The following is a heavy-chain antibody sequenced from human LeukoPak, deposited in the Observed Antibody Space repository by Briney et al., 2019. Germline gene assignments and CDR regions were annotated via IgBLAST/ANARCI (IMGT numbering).Heavy chain of an antibody. D-gene: IGHD6-13*01. Sequence: GESLKISCKGSGYSFSTYWIGWVRQMPGKGLEWMGIIYPGDSATKYSPSFQGQVTISADKSISTAYLQWSSLRASDTAMYYCARASSTWSNDYWGQGALVTVSS. J-gene: IGHJ4*02. CDR2: IYPGDSAT. CDR1: GYSFSTYW. V-gene: IGHV5-51*01. CDR3: ARASSTWSNDY.